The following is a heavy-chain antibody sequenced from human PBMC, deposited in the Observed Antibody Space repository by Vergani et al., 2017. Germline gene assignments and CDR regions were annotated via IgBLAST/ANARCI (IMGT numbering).Heavy chain of an antibody. CDR3: AKDNLSIAARPDYYDYMDV. CDR1: GFTFSSYG. V-gene: IGHV3-30*18. D-gene: IGHD6-6*01. J-gene: IGHJ6*03. Sequence: QVQLVESGGGVVQPGRSLRLSCAASGFTFSSYGMHWVRQAPGKGLEWVSVISYDGSNKYYADSVKGRFTISRDNSKNTLYLQMNSLRAEDTAVYYCAKDNLSIAARPDYYDYMDVWGKGTTVTVTS. CDR2: ISYDGSNK.